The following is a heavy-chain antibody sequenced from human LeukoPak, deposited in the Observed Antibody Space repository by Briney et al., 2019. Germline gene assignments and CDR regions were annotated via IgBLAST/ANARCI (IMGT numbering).Heavy chain of an antibody. CDR1: GFTFSSYA. V-gene: IGHV3-23*01. Sequence: GRSLRLSCAASGFTFSSYAMSWVRQAPGKGLEWVSAISGSGGSTYYADSVKGRFTISRDNSKNTLYLQMNSLRAEDTAVYYCAKRMAKGATTSLFDYWGQGTLVTVSS. CDR3: AKRMAKGATTSLFDY. CDR2: ISGSGGST. D-gene: IGHD1-26*01. J-gene: IGHJ4*02.